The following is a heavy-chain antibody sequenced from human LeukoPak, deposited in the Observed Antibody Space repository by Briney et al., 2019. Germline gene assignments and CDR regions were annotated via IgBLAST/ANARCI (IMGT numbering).Heavy chain of an antibody. CDR3: ARSYSNHLFGMDV. J-gene: IGHJ6*02. D-gene: IGHD4-11*01. CDR2: IYSGGST. V-gene: IGHV3-66*01. Sequence: NPGGSLRLSCAASGFTVSSYYMTSVRHAPGKGLEWVSVIYSGGSTYYADSLKARVAISRDNSNNTVFLEMNIVSPEDTAVYYCARSYSNHLFGMDVWGQGTTVTVSS. CDR1: GFTVSSYY.